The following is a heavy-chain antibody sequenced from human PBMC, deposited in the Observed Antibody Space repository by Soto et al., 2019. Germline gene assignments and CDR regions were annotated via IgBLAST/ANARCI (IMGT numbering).Heavy chain of an antibody. CDR2: IYPGDSDV. Sequence: EVQLVQSGAEVQKPGESLRISCRTSGFDFTTYWIAWVRHLPGKGLEWMGTIYPGDSDVQYSPSFQGQVTFSADKSLATVYLQWSSLKASDSALYYCARHGPRTVTASDDYYMDVWGKGTTVTVSS. CDR3: ARHGPRTVTASDDYYMDV. D-gene: IGHD2-21*02. J-gene: IGHJ6*03. CDR1: GFDFTTYW. V-gene: IGHV5-51*01.